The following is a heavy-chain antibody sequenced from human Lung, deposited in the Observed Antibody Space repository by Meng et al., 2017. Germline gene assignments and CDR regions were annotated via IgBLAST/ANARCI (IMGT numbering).Heavy chain of an antibody. D-gene: IGHD6-13*01. V-gene: IGHV1-2*06. CDR2: INPKSGDT. CDR3: ARDEDISAAGKLFGDY. Sequence: QGWLVQSGGEVKKPGASVKVSCKASGYTFPDYWLHWVRRAPGQGLEWMGRINPKSGDTHYAQRFQGRVTMTGDTSISTAYMELSGLRSDDTAMYYCARDEDISAAGKLFGDYWGQGTLVTVSS. J-gene: IGHJ4*02. CDR1: GYTFPDYW.